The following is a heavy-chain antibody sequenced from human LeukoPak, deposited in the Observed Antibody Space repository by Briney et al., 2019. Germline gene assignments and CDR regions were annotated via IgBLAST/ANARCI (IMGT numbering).Heavy chain of an antibody. CDR3: ARGARGQDY. Sequence: PSETLSLTCAVYGGSFSGYYWNWIRQPPGKGLEWIGEINDSGSTTYKSSLKSRVTISIDTSKMQLALKLTSVTAADSAVYYCARGARGQDYWGQGTLVTVSS. V-gene: IGHV4-34*01. CDR1: GGSFSGYY. D-gene: IGHD3-10*01. J-gene: IGHJ4*02. CDR2: INDSGST.